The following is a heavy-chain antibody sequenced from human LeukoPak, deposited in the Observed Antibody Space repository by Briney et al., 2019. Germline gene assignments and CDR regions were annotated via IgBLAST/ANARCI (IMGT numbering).Heavy chain of an antibody. CDR1: GGSISSYY. J-gene: IGHJ4*02. D-gene: IGHD6-19*01. Sequence: ASETLSLTCTVSGGSISSYYWSWIRQPPGKGLEWIGYIYYSVSTNYNPSLKSRVTISVDTSKNQFSLKLSSVTAADTAVYYCARDLYSSGEWYFDYWGQGTLVTVSS. V-gene: IGHV4-59*01. CDR2: IYYSVST. CDR3: ARDLYSSGEWYFDY.